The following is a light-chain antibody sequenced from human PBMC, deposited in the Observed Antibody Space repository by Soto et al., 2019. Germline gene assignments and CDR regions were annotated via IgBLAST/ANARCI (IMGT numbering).Light chain of an antibody. V-gene: IGKV3-20*01. CDR3: QQYHWAPDT. Sequence: IVLTQSQGKLSLSPGERATLSCRASQIVGGDTLAWFQQRPGQAPRLVIYGASNRAAGIPDRFSGSGSGTDFTLTVSSLEPEYFAMYYCQQYHWAPDTFGQGTRLEIK. J-gene: IGKJ5*01. CDR2: GAS. CDR1: QIVGGDT.